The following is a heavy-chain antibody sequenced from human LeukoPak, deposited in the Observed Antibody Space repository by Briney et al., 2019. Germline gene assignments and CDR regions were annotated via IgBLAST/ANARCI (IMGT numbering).Heavy chain of an antibody. CDR2: ISYDGSNK. D-gene: IGHD5-18*01. V-gene: IGHV3-30*18. CDR3: ANADTAMVPLDY. J-gene: IGHJ4*02. Sequence: GGSLRLSCAASGFTFSSYGMHWVRQAPVKGLEWVAVISYDGSNKYYADSVKGRFTISRDNSKNTLYLQMNSLRAEDTAVYYCANADTAMVPLDYWGQGTLVTVSS. CDR1: GFTFSSYG.